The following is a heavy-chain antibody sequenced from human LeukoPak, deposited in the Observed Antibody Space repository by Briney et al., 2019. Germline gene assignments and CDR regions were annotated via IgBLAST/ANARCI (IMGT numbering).Heavy chain of an antibody. Sequence: AGGSLRLSCAASGFTFSSYAMGWVRQAPGKGLEWVSAITASGGNTYYADSVKGQFTISRDNSKNTLYLQVNSLRAEDTAVYYCAKGNGYSYGRYYFDYWGQGTLVTVSS. D-gene: IGHD5-18*01. CDR3: AKGNGYSYGRYYFDY. J-gene: IGHJ4*02. V-gene: IGHV3-23*01. CDR1: GFTFSSYA. CDR2: ITASGGNT.